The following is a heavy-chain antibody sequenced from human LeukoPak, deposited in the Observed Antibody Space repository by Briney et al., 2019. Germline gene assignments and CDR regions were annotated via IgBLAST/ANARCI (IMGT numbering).Heavy chain of an antibody. CDR2: IDYSGST. Sequence: SETLSLTCTVSGGSISSYYWSWIRQPPGKGLEWVGYIDYSGSTNYNPSLKSRVTISVDTSKNQFSLKLGSVTAADTAVYYCARLGWDDAFDIWGQGTMVTVSS. J-gene: IGHJ3*02. V-gene: IGHV4-59*08. CDR3: ARLGWDDAFDI. D-gene: IGHD1-26*01. CDR1: GGSISSYY.